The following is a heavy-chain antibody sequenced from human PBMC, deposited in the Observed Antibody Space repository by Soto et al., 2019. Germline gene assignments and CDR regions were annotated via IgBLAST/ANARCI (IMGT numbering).Heavy chain of an antibody. Sequence: GESLKISCKGSGYSFASHWVAWVRQMPEKGLEWIGTIYPGDSDTKYSSAFRGHVTISADTSVSTAYLQWRSLEATDSAIYYCARYSGSYWHYLDFWGQGTLITVSS. D-gene: IGHD1-26*01. V-gene: IGHV5-51*01. CDR3: ARYSGSYWHYLDF. J-gene: IGHJ4*02. CDR1: GYSFASHW. CDR2: IYPGDSDT.